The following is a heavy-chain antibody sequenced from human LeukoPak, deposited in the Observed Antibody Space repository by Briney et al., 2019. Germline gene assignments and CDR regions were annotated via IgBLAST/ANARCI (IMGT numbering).Heavy chain of an antibody. J-gene: IGHJ4*02. V-gene: IGHV3-74*01. D-gene: IGHD1-26*01. CDR3: ARDGSYKLDY. Sequence: GGSLRLSCAASGLTFSSAWMHWVRQTPGKRLVWISRIRSDGTATYEDSVRGRFTISRDNAKNTLYLQMNNLRADDTGIYYCARDGSYKLDYWGQGALVTVSS. CDR2: IRSDGTA. CDR1: GLTFSSAW.